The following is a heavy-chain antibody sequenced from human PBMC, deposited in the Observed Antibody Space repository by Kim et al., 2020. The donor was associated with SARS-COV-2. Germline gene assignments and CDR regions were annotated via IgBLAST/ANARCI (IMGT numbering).Heavy chain of an antibody. V-gene: IGHV3-23*01. D-gene: IGHD6-19*01. CDR1: GFTFSSYA. Sequence: GGSLRLSCAASGFTFSSYAMSWVRQAPGKGLEWVSAISGSGGSTYYADSVKGRFTISRDNSKNTLYLQMNSLRAEDTAVYYCAKDLWQWLGGGGLDYWGQGTLVTVSS. J-gene: IGHJ4*02. CDR2: ISGSGGST. CDR3: AKDLWQWLGGGGLDY.